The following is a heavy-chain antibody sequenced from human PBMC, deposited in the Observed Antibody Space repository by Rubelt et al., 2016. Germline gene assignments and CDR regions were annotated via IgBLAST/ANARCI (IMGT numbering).Heavy chain of an antibody. V-gene: IGHV4-34*01. CDR3: ARGIVGATRSSYYGMDV. J-gene: IGHJ6*02. D-gene: IGHD1-26*01. CDR1: GGSFSGYS. CDR2: VNHAAVT. Sequence: CGEGLLKPSETLSLTCVVSGGSFSGYSWSWVRQPPEKGLEWIGDVNHAAVTVYSPSLKSRVTISLDTSKNQFSLKLSSVTAADTAVYYCARGIVGATRSSYYGMDVWGQGTTVTVSS.